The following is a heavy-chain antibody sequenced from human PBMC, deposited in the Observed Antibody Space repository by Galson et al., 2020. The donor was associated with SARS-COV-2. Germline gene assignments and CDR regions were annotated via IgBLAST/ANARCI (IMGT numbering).Heavy chain of an antibody. CDR3: ARQHLLRFSGIRSGTTFDI. CDR1: GGSISSTSYY. Sequence: SETLSLTCTVSGGSISSTSYYWGWIRQPPGKGLEWIGSIYYSGSTYQNPSLKSRVTISADTSKNQCSLKLSSVTAADTAVYYCARQHLLRFSGIRSGTTFDIWGQGTMGTVSS. D-gene: IGHD1-26*01. CDR2: IYYSGST. V-gene: IGHV4-39*01. J-gene: IGHJ3*02.